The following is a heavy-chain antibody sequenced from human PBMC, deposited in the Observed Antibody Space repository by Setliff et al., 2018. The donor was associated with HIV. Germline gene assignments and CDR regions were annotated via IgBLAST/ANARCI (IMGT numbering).Heavy chain of an antibody. CDR3: AREYDVLLWIGSQYGRGNLDS. V-gene: IGHV1-46*01. J-gene: IGHJ5*01. CDR1: GYILTSHY. CDR2: INPSVGST. D-gene: IGHD3-10*01. Sequence: ASVKVSCKASGYILTSHYMHWVRQAPGQGLEWMGIINPSVGSTSYAQKFQGRVTMTRDTSTSAVYMELSSLRSEDTAVYYCAREYDVLLWIGSQYGRGNLDSWGQGTPVTVSS.